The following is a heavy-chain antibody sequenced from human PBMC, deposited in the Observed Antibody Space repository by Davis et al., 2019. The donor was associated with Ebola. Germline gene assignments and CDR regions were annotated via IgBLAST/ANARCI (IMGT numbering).Heavy chain of an antibody. CDR1: GFTFSSYS. CDR2: ISSSSSTI. V-gene: IGHV3-48*02. D-gene: IGHD4-17*01. J-gene: IGHJ4*02. Sequence: PGGSLRLSCAASGFTFSSYSMNWVRQAPGKGLEWVSYISSSSSTIYYADSVKGRFTISRDNAKNSLYLQMNSLRDEDTAVYYCAREMTTVTTEYYFDYWGQGTLVTVSS. CDR3: AREMTTVTTEYYFDY.